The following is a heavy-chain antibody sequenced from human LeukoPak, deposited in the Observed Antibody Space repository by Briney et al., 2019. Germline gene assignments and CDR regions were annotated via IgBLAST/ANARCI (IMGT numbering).Heavy chain of an antibody. CDR2: ISYEGSNK. CDR3: AKDTPSGYGNYAYGYFDY. J-gene: IGHJ4*02. Sequence: PGGSLRPSCAASGFTFSSYGMHWVRQTPGKGLEWVAIISYEGSNKNYGDSVKGRFIISRDNSKNTLYLQMNSLRAEDTAVYYCAKDTPSGYGNYAYGYFDYWGQGSLVTVSS. V-gene: IGHV3-30*18. CDR1: GFTFSSYG. D-gene: IGHD4-11*01.